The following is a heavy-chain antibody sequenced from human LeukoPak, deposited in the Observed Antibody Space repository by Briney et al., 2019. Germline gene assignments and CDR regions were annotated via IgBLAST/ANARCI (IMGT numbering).Heavy chain of an antibody. V-gene: IGHV1-18*01. CDR2: ISAYNGST. Sequence: GASVKVSCKASGYTFTSYGISWVRQAPGQGLEWMGWISAYNGSTNYAQKLQGRVTMTTDTSTSTAYMELRSLRSDDTAVYYCARDSLGDYVWGSYRHDFDYWGQGTLVTVSS. D-gene: IGHD3-16*02. J-gene: IGHJ4*02. CDR3: ARDSLGDYVWGSYRHDFDY. CDR1: GYTFTSYG.